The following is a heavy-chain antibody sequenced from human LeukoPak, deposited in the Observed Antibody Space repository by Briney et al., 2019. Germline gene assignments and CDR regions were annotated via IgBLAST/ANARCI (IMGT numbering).Heavy chain of an antibody. CDR3: ATGIVGARLNFDY. V-gene: IGHV3-48*03. CDR2: ISSSGSTI. CDR1: GFTFSSYE. D-gene: IGHD1-26*01. Sequence: GGSLRLSCAASGFTFSSYEMNWVRQAPGKGLEWVSYISSSGSTIYYADSVKGRFTISRDNAKNSLYLQMNSLRAEDTAVYYCATGIVGARLNFDYWGQGTLVTVSS. J-gene: IGHJ4*02.